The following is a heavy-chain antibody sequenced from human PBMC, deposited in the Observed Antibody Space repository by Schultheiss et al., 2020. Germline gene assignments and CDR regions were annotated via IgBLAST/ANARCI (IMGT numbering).Heavy chain of an antibody. CDR3: ARGGIYSGVAVGAPLGY. Sequence: ESLKISCAVYGGSFSGYYWSWIRQPPGKGLEWIGEINHSGSTNYNPSLKSRVTISVDTSKNQFSLKLSSVTAADTAVYYCARGGIYSGVAVGAPLGYWGQGTLVTVSS. D-gene: IGHD1-26*01. CDR2: INHSGST. CDR1: GGSFSGYY. J-gene: IGHJ4*02. V-gene: IGHV4-34*01.